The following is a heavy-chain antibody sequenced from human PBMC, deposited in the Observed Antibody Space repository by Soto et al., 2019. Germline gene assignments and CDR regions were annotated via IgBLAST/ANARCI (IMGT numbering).Heavy chain of an antibody. V-gene: IGHV1-24*01. CDR3: ATALMVADTNWFDP. CDR1: GYTLTELS. Sequence: ASVKVSCKVSGYTLTELSMHWVRQAPGKGLEWMGGFDPEDGETIYAQKFQGRVTMTEDTSTDTAYMELSSLRSEDTAVYYCATALMVADTNWFDPWGQGTLVTVSS. CDR2: FDPEDGET. D-gene: IGHD2-15*01. J-gene: IGHJ5*02.